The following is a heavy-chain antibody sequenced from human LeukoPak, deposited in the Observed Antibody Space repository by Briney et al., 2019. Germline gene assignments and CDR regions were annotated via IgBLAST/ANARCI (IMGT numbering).Heavy chain of an antibody. D-gene: IGHD3-22*01. J-gene: IGHJ4*02. CDR2: IIPILGIA. CDR3: ASYGLSGYYSSFDY. Sequence: SVKVSCKASGGTFSSYAISWVRQAPGQGLEWMGRIIPILGIANYAQKFQGRVTITADESTSTAYMELSSLRSEDTAVYYCASYGLSGYYSSFDYWGQGTLVTVSS. CDR1: GGTFSSYA. V-gene: IGHV1-69*04.